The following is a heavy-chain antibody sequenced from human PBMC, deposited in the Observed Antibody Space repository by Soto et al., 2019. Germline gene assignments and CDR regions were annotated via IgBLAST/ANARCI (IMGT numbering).Heavy chain of an antibody. J-gene: IGHJ4*02. CDR2: IYTSGST. CDR1: GGSISSYY. Sequence: KSSETLSLTCTVSGGSISSYYWSWIRQPAGKGLEWIGRIYTSGSTNYNPSLKSRVTMSVDTSKNQFSLKLSSVTAADTAVYYCARLGIAAAGTGLYSRGGYFDYWGQGTLVTVSS. CDR3: ARLGIAAAGTGLYSRGGYFDY. D-gene: IGHD6-13*01. V-gene: IGHV4-4*07.